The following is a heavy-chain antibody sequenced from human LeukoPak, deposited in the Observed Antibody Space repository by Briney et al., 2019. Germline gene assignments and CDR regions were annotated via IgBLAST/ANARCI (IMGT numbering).Heavy chain of an antibody. Sequence: GGSPRLSCAASGFTFSSYSMNWVRQAPGKGLEWVSSISSSSSYIYYADSVKGRFTISRDNAKNSLYLQMNSLRAEDTAVYYCARRSSGELLLDYWGQGTLVTVSS. CDR3: ARRSSGELLLDY. D-gene: IGHD2-15*01. V-gene: IGHV3-21*01. CDR1: GFTFSSYS. CDR2: ISSSSSYI. J-gene: IGHJ4*02.